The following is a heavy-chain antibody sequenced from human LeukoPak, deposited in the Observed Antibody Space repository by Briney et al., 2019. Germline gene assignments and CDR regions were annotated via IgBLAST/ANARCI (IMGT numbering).Heavy chain of an antibody. V-gene: IGHV4-61*02. CDR1: GGSISSGSYY. Sequence: SQTLSLTCTVSGGSISSGSYYWSWIRQPAGKGLEWIGRIYTSGSTTYNPSLKSRVTISVDTSKNQFSLKLSSVSAADTAVYYCARDNYYDTSGYFDYWGQGTLVTVSS. CDR3: ARDNYYDTSGYFDY. D-gene: IGHD3-22*01. CDR2: IYTSGST. J-gene: IGHJ4*02.